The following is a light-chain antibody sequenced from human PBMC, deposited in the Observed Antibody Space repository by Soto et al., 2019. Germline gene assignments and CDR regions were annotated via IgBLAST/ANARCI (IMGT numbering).Light chain of an antibody. CDR2: SNN. CDR1: STNIGSNY. J-gene: IGLJ3*02. Sequence: QSVLTQPTSASGTPGQRVTISCSGSSTNIGSNYVYWYQQLPGTAPKLLIYSNNQRPSGVPDRFSASKSGTSASLAISGLRSEDEAAYYCATWDDSLNNPVFGGGTKLTVL. V-gene: IGLV1-47*02. CDR3: ATWDDSLNNPV.